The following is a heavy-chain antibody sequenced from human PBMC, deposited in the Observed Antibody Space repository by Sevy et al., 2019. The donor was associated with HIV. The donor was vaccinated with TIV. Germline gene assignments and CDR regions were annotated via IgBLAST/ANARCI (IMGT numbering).Heavy chain of an antibody. CDR2: IWYDGINK. Sequence: GGSLRLSCAASGFTFSDYGIHWVRQAPGKGPEWVAVIWYDGINKYYVDSVKGRFTISRDNSKNTLLLQMNSRRAEDTTVYYCVKVAGSEIYYSGDFDYWGQGPLVTVSS. D-gene: IGHD3-10*01. CDR1: GFTFSDYG. V-gene: IGHV3-33*06. CDR3: VKVAGSEIYYSGDFDY. J-gene: IGHJ4*02.